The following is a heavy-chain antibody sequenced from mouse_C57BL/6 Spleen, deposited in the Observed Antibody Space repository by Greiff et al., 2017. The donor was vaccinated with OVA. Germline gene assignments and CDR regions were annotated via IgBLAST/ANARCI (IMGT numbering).Heavy chain of an antibody. CDR3: ARRAYGSWDYFDY. CDR1: GYTFTDYN. CDR2: INPNNGGT. Sequence: VQLQQSGPELVNPGASVKMSCKASGYTFTDYNMHWVKQSHGKSLEWIGYINPNNGGTSYNQKFKGKATLTVNKSSSTAYMELRSLTSEDSAVYYCARRAYGSWDYFDYWGQGTTLTVSS. D-gene: IGHD1-1*01. J-gene: IGHJ2*01. V-gene: IGHV1-22*01.